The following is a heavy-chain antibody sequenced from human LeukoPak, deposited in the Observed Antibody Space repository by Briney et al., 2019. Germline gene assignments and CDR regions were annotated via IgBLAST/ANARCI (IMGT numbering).Heavy chain of an antibody. CDR2: INPNSGGT. J-gene: IGHJ4*02. V-gene: IGHV1-2*02. Sequence: GASVKVSCEASGYTFTGYYMHWVRQAPGQGLEWMGWINPNSGGTNYAQKFQGRVTMTRDTSISTAYMELSRLRSDDTAVYYCARAPSYDYVWGSYPEYWGQGTLVTVSS. CDR1: GYTFTGYY. CDR3: ARAPSYDYVWGSYPEY. D-gene: IGHD3-16*02.